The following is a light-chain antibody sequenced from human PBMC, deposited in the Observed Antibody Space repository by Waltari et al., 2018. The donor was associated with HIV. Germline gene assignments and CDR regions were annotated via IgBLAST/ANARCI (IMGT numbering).Light chain of an antibody. J-gene: IGLJ2*01. Sequence: QSALTQPPSVSGSLGQSVTLPCTGTRRDVGNYNEVSWYQQSPGQAPKPMIYDVSNRPSGVPARFSGSKSGNTASLTISGLQADDEADYFCSSFTTSITVVFGGGTKLTVL. CDR2: DVS. V-gene: IGLV2-18*02. CDR1: RRDVGNYNE. CDR3: SSFTTSITVV.